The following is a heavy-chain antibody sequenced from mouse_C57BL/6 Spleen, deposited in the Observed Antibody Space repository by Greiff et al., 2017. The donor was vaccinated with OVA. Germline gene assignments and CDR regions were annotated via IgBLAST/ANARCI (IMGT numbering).Heavy chain of an antibody. Sequence: VKLQQSGAELVKPGASVKISCKASGYAFSSYWMNWVKQRPGQGLEWIGQIYPGDGDTNYNGKFKGKATLTADKSSSTAYMQLSRLTSEDSVVYFGARPSTVVADYWGQGTTLTVSS. CDR1: GYAFSSYW. D-gene: IGHD1-1*01. CDR2: IYPGDGDT. CDR3: ARPSTVVADY. V-gene: IGHV1-80*01. J-gene: IGHJ2*01.